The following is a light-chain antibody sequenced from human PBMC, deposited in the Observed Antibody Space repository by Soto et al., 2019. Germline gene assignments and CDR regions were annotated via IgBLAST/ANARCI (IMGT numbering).Light chain of an antibody. J-gene: IGKJ2*01. V-gene: IGKV3-20*01. CDR2: GAY. CDR1: QSVDNKY. CDR3: QQYGSSPPMYT. Sequence: EIVLTQSPGTLSLSSGERATLSCRASQSVDNKYLAWYQQKPGQAPRLLIFGAYNRAAGIPDRFSGSGSGTDFTLTISRLESEDFAVDYCQQYGSSPPMYTFGQGTKLEIK.